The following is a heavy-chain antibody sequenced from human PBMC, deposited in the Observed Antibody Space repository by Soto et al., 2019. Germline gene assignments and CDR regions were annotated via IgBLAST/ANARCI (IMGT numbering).Heavy chain of an antibody. CDR1: GDSMTSGDYS. Sequence: QLQLQESGSRLVKSSQTLSLTCTVSGDSMTSGDYSWSWIRQPPGKGLEWLGYIYRTGNTHYSQSLKSRVSFSQDRSKNQFSLELTSVTAADTAVYYCARGDYQYSIDYWGQGTLVTVSS. D-gene: IGHD2-2*01. J-gene: IGHJ4*02. CDR3: ARGDYQYSIDY. CDR2: IYRTGNT. V-gene: IGHV4-30-2*01.